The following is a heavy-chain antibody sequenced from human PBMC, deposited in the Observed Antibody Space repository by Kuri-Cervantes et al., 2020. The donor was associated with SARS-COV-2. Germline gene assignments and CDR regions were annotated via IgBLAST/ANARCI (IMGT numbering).Heavy chain of an antibody. D-gene: IGHD6-13*01. J-gene: IGHJ2*01. CDR1: GFTFSSYA. CDR2: ISGGGGST. V-gene: IGHV3-23*01. Sequence: GESLKISCAASGFTFSSYAMNWVRQAPGKGLEWVSIISGGGGSTYYADSVKGRFTISRDNSKNTLYLQMNSLRAEDTAVYYCSAGTKYLDWYFDLWGRGTLVTVSS. CDR3: SAGTKYLDWYFDL.